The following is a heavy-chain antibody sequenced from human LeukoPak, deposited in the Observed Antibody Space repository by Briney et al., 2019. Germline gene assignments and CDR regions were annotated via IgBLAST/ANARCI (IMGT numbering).Heavy chain of an antibody. CDR1: GFTFSNSW. J-gene: IGHJ4*02. D-gene: IGHD3-22*01. CDR3: GRSYYGSSGWAYYFDH. V-gene: IGHV3-74*01. CDR2: ISSDGSTT. Sequence: GGSLRLSCAASGFTFSNSWMHWVRQAPGKGLLWVSRISSDGSTTGYTDSVKGRFTISRDNAKNTLYLQMNSLRAEDTAVYYCGRSYYGSSGWAYYFDHWGQGSLVTVSS.